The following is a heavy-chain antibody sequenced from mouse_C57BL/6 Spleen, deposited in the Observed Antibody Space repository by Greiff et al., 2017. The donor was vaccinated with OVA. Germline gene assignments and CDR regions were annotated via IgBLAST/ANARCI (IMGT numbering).Heavy chain of an antibody. Sequence: EVQLVESGGGLVQPGGSLKLSCAASGFTFSDYGMAWVRQAPRKGPEWVAFISNLAYSIYYADTVTGRFTISRENAKNTLYLEMSSLRSEDTAMYYCARHFTTVVASYYYAMDYWGQGTSVTVSS. V-gene: IGHV5-15*01. CDR3: ARHFTTVVASYYYAMDY. J-gene: IGHJ4*01. D-gene: IGHD1-1*01. CDR1: GFTFSDYG. CDR2: ISNLAYSI.